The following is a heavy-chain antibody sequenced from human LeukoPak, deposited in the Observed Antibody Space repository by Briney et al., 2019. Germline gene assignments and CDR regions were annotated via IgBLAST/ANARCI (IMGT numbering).Heavy chain of an antibody. CDR2: INHSGTT. J-gene: IGHJ4*02. V-gene: IGHV4-34*01. Sequence: SETLSLTCAVYGGSFSNYHWSWIRQPPGKGLEWIGEINHSGTTKYNPSLKSRVTISVDTSKNQFSLKLGSVTAADTSVYYCARRLPNSGSYDGPSGLDYWGQGTLVTVSS. CDR3: ARRLPNSGSYDGPSGLDY. D-gene: IGHD1-26*01. CDR1: GGSFSNYH.